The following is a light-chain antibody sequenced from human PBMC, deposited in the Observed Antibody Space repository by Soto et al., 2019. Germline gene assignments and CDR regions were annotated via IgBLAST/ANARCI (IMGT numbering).Light chain of an antibody. Sequence: QSALTQPASMSGSPGQSITISCTGTSIDVGSYNLVSWYQQHPGKAPKLMIYEGSKRPSGVSNRFSGSKSGNTASLTISGLQAEDEADYYCCSYAGSSTFGVFGGGTKLTVL. CDR1: SIDVGSYNL. J-gene: IGLJ2*01. CDR3: CSYAGSSTFGV. V-gene: IGLV2-23*03. CDR2: EGS.